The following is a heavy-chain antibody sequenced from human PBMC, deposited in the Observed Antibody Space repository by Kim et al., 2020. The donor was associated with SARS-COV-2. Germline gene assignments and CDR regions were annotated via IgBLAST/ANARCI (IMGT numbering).Heavy chain of an antibody. CDR3: AKSWLCSGDTCFQYYGMDV. V-gene: IGHV3-23*03. Sequence: GGSLRLSCAASGFTFSNYAMSWVRQAPGKGLEWVSIIYASGITTFYANSVKGRFTISRDNSKNTLYLQMRSLRPEDTAVYYCAKSWLCSGDTCFQYYGMDVWGHGTTVTVSS. CDR2: IYASGITT. D-gene: IGHD2-15*01. CDR1: GFTFSNYA. J-gene: IGHJ6*02.